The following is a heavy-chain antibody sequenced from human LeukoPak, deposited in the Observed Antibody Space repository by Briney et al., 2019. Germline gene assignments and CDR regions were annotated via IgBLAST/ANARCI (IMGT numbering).Heavy chain of an antibody. D-gene: IGHD6-13*01. J-gene: IGHJ4*02. Sequence: PGGSLRLSCAASGFTLSSYEMNWVPLAPGKGLEWISYISRTGNSIYYVDSVKGRFTISRDSAKNSLYLQMNSLRPEDTAVYYCARESAPEIWGQGTLVTVSS. CDR1: GFTLSSYE. CDR3: ARESAPEI. V-gene: IGHV3-48*03. CDR2: ISRTGNSI.